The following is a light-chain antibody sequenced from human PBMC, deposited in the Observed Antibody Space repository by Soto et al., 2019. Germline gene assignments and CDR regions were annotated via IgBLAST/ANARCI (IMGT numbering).Light chain of an antibody. CDR3: SSYTSSRTLLYV. CDR2: EVS. CDR1: SSDVGGYQY. J-gene: IGLJ1*01. V-gene: IGLV2-14*01. Sequence: QSALTQLASVSGSPGQSVTISCTGSSSDVGGYQYVSWYQQHPGKAPKLIIYEVSNRPSGVSNRFSGSKSGNTASLTISGLQAEDEADYYCSSYTSSRTLLYVFGTGTKVTVL.